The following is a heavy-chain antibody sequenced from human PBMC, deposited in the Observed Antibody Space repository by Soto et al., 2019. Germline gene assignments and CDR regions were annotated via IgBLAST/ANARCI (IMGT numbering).Heavy chain of an antibody. J-gene: IGHJ6*02. CDR3: AMVDVYVTPSPQDV. Sequence: QVQLVQSGAEVKNPGASVRVSCKASGNTFTRKGIAGAQQAPGKGLGGMGWINTYNGNTNNAQNVQGRVTLTTDTSTSTAYMELRSLRSNDTAIYYCAMVDVYVTPSPQDVWGQGTTVIVSS. V-gene: IGHV1-18*01. CDR2: INTYNGNT. D-gene: IGHD3-16*01. CDR1: GNTFTRKG.